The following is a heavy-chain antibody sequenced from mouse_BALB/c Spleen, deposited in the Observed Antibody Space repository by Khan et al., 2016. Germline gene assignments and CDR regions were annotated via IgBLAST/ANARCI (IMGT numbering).Heavy chain of an antibody. D-gene: IGHD2-13*01. CDR2: INTNTGEP. Sequence: QIQLVQSGPELKKPGETVKISCKASEYTFTNYGMNWVKQAPGKGLKWMGWINTNTGEPTYAEEFKGRFAFSLEASASTASLQINNLKNADSATYCCARTGDYPYYAMDYWGQGTSVTVSS. CDR3: ARTGDYPYYAMDY. CDR1: EYTFTNYG. V-gene: IGHV9-3*02. J-gene: IGHJ4*01.